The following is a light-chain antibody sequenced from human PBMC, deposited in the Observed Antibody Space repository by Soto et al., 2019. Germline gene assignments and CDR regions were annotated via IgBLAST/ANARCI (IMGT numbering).Light chain of an antibody. CDR2: EGS. Sequence: QSVLTQPAFVSGSPGQSITISCTGTSIDVGSYNLVSWYQHHPGKAPKLMIYEGSKRPSGLSNRFSGSKSGNTASLTISGLQAEDEADYYCCSYARTSTWVFGGGTKLTVL. CDR1: SIDVGSYNL. V-gene: IGLV2-23*01. J-gene: IGLJ3*02. CDR3: CSYARTSTWV.